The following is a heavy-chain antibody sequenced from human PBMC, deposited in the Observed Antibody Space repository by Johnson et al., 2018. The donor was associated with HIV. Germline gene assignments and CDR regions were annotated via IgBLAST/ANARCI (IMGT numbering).Heavy chain of an antibody. Sequence: QLVESGGGVVQPGGSLRLSCAASGFTFSSYWMSWVRQAPGKGLEWVANIKQDGSEKYYVDSVKGRFTISRDNSKNTLYLQMNSLRPEDTAVYYCARDSSNSFRFEMYAFDFWGQGTMVTVSS. CDR1: GFTFSSYW. CDR2: IKQDGSEK. J-gene: IGHJ3*01. D-gene: IGHD6-6*01. V-gene: IGHV3-7*01. CDR3: ARDSSNSFRFEMYAFDF.